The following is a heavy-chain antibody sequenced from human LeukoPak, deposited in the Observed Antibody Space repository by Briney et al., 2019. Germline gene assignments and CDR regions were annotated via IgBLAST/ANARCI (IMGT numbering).Heavy chain of an antibody. J-gene: IGHJ4*02. D-gene: IGHD4-23*01. CDR3: ASSDYGGNSGPGY. V-gene: IGHV4-34*01. Sequence: SETLSLTCAVYGGSFSGYYWSWIRQPPGKGLEWIGEINHSGSTNYNPSLKSRVTISVDTSKNPFSLKLSSVTAADTPVYYCASSDYGGNSGPGYWGQGTLVTVSS. CDR1: GGSFSGYY. CDR2: INHSGST.